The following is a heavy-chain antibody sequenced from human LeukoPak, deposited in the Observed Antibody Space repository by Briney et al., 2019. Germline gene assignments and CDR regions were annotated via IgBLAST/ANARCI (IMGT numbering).Heavy chain of an antibody. CDR2: ISSSSSYI. CDR3: ARAHSYAMEIFDY. V-gene: IGHV3-21*01. Sequence: GGSLRLSCAASGFTFSSYSMNWVRQAPGKGLEWASSISSSSSYIYYADSVKGRFTISRDNAKNSLYLQMNSLRAEDTAVYYCARAHSYAMEIFDYWGQGTLVTVSS. CDR1: GFTFSSYS. J-gene: IGHJ4*02. D-gene: IGHD5-18*01.